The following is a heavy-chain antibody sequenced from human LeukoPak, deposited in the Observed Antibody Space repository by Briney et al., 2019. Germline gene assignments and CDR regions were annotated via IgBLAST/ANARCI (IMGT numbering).Heavy chain of an antibody. J-gene: IGHJ4*02. CDR3: ARLPPIAATFDC. D-gene: IGHD2-15*01. Sequence: SETLSLTCAVYGGSFSGYYWSWIRQPPGKGLEWIGEINHSGSTNYNPSLKSRVTISVDTSKNQFSLKLSSVTAVDTAVYYCARLPPIAATFDCWGQGTLVTVSS. V-gene: IGHV4-34*01. CDR2: INHSGST. CDR1: GGSFSGYY.